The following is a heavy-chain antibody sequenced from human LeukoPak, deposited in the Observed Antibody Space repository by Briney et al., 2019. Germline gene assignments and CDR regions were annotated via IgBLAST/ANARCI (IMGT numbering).Heavy chain of an antibody. D-gene: IGHD1-26*01. V-gene: IGHV3-23*01. J-gene: IGHJ4*02. CDR1: GFTFSSYA. CDR3: AKGGHWYSGSYLFDY. Sequence: GGSLRLSCAASGFTFSSYAMSWVRQAPGKGLEWVSAISGSGGSTYYADSVKGRFTISRDNSKNTLYLQMNSLRAEDTAVYYCAKGGHWYSGSYLFDYWGQGTLVTVSS. CDR2: ISGSGGST.